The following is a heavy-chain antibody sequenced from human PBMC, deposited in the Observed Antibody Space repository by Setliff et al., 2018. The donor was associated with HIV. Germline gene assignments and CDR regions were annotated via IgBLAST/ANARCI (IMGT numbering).Heavy chain of an antibody. V-gene: IGHV5-51*01. D-gene: IGHD2-15*01. J-gene: IGHJ6*02. CDR1: GNTFANHW. CDR3: AASITVAGGRSHQYYGMDV. Sequence: GHGNTFANHWIAWVRQKPGKGLEWMGLIYTGDSQTTYSPAFQGQVTISADKSISAAYLQWSSLKASDTAMYYCAASITVAGGRSHQYYGMDVWGQGTTVTVSS. CDR2: IYTGDSQT.